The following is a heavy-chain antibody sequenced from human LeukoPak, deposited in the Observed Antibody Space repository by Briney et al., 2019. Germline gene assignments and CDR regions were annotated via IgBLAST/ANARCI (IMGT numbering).Heavy chain of an antibody. J-gene: IGHJ3*02. CDR1: GGSISYYY. CDR3: ARILAYCGGDCHDAFDI. D-gene: IGHD2-21*02. CDR2: IYYSGTT. V-gene: IGHV4-59*01. Sequence: SETLSLTCTVSGGSISYYYWSWIRQSPGKGLEWIGYIYYSGTTNYNPSLKSRVTISVDTSKNQFSLQLRSVTAADTAVYYCARILAYCGGDCHDAFDIWGQGTMVTVSS.